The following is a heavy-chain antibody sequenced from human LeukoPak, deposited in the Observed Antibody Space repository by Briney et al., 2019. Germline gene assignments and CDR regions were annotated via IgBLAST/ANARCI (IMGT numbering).Heavy chain of an antibody. J-gene: IGHJ4*02. CDR1: GYTFTSYD. Sequence: ASVKVSCKASGYTFTSYDINWVRQATGQGLEWMGWMNPNSGNTGYAQKFQGRVTMTRNTSISTAYMELSSLRSEDTAVYYCARGFTPTYYYGSGSSNFDYWGQGTLVTVSS. V-gene: IGHV1-8*01. CDR2: MNPNSGNT. D-gene: IGHD3-10*01. CDR3: ARGFTPTYYYGSGSSNFDY.